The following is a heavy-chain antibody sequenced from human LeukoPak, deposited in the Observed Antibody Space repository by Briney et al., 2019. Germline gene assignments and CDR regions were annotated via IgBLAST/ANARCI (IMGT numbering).Heavy chain of an antibody. J-gene: IGHJ3*02. D-gene: IGHD3-10*01. CDR2: ISGSGGST. CDR1: GFTFSSYA. Sequence: GGSLRLSCAASGFTFSSYAMSWVRQAPGKGLEWVSAISGSGGSTYYADSVKGRFTISRDNSKNTLYVQMNSLRPEDTAVYYCARDALGSVDAFDIWGQGTMVTVSS. V-gene: IGHV3-23*01. CDR3: ARDALGSVDAFDI.